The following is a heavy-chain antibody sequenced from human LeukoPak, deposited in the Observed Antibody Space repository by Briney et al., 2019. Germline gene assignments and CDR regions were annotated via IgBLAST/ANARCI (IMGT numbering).Heavy chain of an antibody. J-gene: IGHJ5*02. CDR3: ARDRLQLQS. Sequence: SETLSLTCTVSGGSISYYYWNWIRQPPGKGLEWIGYIYCTGNTNYNPSLKSRVTISVDTSKNQFSLKLGSVTAADTAVYYCARDRLQLQSWGQGTLVTVSS. V-gene: IGHV4-59*01. CDR2: IYCTGNT. D-gene: IGHD5-24*01. CDR1: GGSISYYY.